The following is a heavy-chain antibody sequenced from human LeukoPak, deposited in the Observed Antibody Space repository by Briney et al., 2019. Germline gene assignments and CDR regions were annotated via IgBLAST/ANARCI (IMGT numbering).Heavy chain of an antibody. V-gene: IGHV3-23*01. Sequence: GGSLRLSCAASGFTFSDYYMSWIRQAPGKGLEWVSAISGSGGSTYYADSVKGRFTTSRDNSKNTLYLQMNSLRAEDTAVYYCAKARSGWCLDYWGQGTLVTVSS. CDR3: AKARSGWCLDY. CDR1: GFTFSDYY. CDR2: ISGSGGST. J-gene: IGHJ4*02. D-gene: IGHD6-19*01.